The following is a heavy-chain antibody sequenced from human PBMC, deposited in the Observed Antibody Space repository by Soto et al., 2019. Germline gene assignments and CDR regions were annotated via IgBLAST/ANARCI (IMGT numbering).Heavy chain of an antibody. CDR1: GFTFSSYW. D-gene: IGHD6-13*01. CDR3: AREQLQVVIPDY. J-gene: IGHJ4*02. CDR2: IKQDGSEK. V-gene: IGHV3-7*01. Sequence: EVQLVESGGGLVQPGVSLRLSCAASGFTFSSYWMNWVRQAPGKGLEWVANIKQDGSEKYYVDSVKGRFTISRDNTKNSLYLQMNSLRAEDTAVYYCAREQLQVVIPDYWGQGTLVTVSS.